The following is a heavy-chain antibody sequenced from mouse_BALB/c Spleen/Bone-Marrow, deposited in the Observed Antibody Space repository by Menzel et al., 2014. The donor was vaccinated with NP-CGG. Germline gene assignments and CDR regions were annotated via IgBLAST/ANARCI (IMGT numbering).Heavy chain of an antibody. Sequence: VQLQQSGPELVKPGASVRVSCKASNYTFTTYYIYWVKQRPGQGLEWIGWIYPGNVNTKYNEKFKAKATLTADKSSNTAYMQLSSLTSEDSAVYFCARSRYGSYYGYWGQGTPLTVSS. CDR1: NYTFTTYY. J-gene: IGHJ2*01. V-gene: IGHV1S56*01. CDR2: IYPGNVNT. D-gene: IGHD1-1*01. CDR3: ARSRYGSYYGY.